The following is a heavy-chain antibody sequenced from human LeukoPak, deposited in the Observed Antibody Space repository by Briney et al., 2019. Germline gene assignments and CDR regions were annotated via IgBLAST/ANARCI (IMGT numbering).Heavy chain of an antibody. Sequence: GESLKISCKASGYTFNNYWIGWVRQMPGKGLEWLGFLYPDASATTYNPSFQGRVTISVDRSVTSAYLEWSSLTASDTAMYFCVRQGIQSGTYPGNWGPGTQVTVSS. CDR3: VRQGIQSGTYPGN. CDR2: LYPDASAT. D-gene: IGHD1-26*01. J-gene: IGHJ4*02. CDR1: GYTFNNYW. V-gene: IGHV5-51*01.